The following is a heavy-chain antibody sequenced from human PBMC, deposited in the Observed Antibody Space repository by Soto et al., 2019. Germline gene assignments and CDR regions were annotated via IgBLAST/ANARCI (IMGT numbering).Heavy chain of an antibody. D-gene: IGHD2-15*01. Sequence: SETLSLTCTVSGGSISSGDYYWSWIRQPPGKGLEWIGYIYYSGSTYYNPSLKSRVTISVDTSKNQFSLKLSSVTAADTAVYYCARDSRLCSGGSCYSYFDYWGQGTLVTVSS. V-gene: IGHV4-30-4*01. CDR1: GGSISSGDYY. J-gene: IGHJ4*02. CDR2: IYYSGST. CDR3: ARDSRLCSGGSCYSYFDY.